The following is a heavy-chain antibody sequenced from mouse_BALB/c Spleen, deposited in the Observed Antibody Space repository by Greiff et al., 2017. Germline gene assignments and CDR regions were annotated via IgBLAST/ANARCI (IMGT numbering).Heavy chain of an antibody. Sequence: VQVVESGPGLVQPSQSLSITCTVSGFSLTSYGVHWVRQSPGKGLEWLGVIWSGGSTDYNAAFISRLSISKDNSKSQVFFKMNSLQADDTAIYYCARNWGLRLHAMDYWGQGTSVTVSS. CDR1: GFSLTSYG. CDR2: IWSGGST. CDR3: ARNWGLRLHAMDY. J-gene: IGHJ4*01. V-gene: IGHV2-4-1*01. D-gene: IGHD1-2*01.